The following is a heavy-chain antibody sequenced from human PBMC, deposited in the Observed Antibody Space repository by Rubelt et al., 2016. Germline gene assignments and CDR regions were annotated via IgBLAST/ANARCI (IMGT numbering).Heavy chain of an antibody. Sequence: QVQLVESGGGVVQPGGSLRLSCAASGFTFSGYYMSWIRQAPGKGLEWVSYISSDNSYTNYADSVKGRCTISRDNTKNSLYLRLNSLRAEDTAVYYCASCGEPLDYWGQGTLVTVSS. D-gene: IGHD2-21*01. CDR3: ASCGEPLDY. J-gene: IGHJ4*02. CDR1: GFTFSGYY. CDR2: ISSDNSYT. V-gene: IGHV3-11*06.